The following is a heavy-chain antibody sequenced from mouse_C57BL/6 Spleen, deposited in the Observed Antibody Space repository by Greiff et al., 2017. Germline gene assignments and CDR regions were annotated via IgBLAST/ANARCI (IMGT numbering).Heavy chain of an antibody. CDR1: GYTFTSYW. V-gene: IGHV1-55*01. Sequence: QVQLQQPGAELVKPGASVKMSCKASGYTFTSYWITWVKQRPGQGLEWIGDIYPGSGSTNYNEKFKSKATLTVDTASSTAYMQLSSLTSEDSAVYYCARRSAIYDGYLVYAMDYWGQGTSVT. D-gene: IGHD2-3*01. CDR2: IYPGSGST. J-gene: IGHJ4*01. CDR3: ARRSAIYDGYLVYAMDY.